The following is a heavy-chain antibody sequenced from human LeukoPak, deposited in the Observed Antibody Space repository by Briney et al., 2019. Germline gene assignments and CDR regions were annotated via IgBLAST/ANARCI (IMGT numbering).Heavy chain of an antibody. Sequence: ASVKISYKASGYTFRGNYIHWLRQAPGQGLEWMGWIDANNGDTKSAQKSQGRVTMSRDTSISTAYMDLSSLSPDDAAVYYCARDPSSVTLYFFDYWGQGTLVTVSS. V-gene: IGHV1-2*02. CDR1: GYTFRGNY. D-gene: IGHD4-11*01. CDR2: IDANNGDT. CDR3: ARDPSSVTLYFFDY. J-gene: IGHJ4*02.